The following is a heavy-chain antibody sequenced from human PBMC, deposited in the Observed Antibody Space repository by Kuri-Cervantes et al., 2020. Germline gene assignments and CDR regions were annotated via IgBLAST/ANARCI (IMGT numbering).Heavy chain of an antibody. CDR3: ARQRVAMVYYYYYMDV. CDR2: INHSGST. Sequence: SETLSLTCAVYGGSFSGYYWSWIRQPPGKGLEWIGEINHSGSTNYNPSLKSRVTISVDTSKNQFSLKLSSVTAAGTAVYYCARQRVAMVYYYYYMDVWGKGTTVTVSS. CDR1: GGSFSGYY. D-gene: IGHD5-18*01. V-gene: IGHV4-34*01. J-gene: IGHJ6*03.